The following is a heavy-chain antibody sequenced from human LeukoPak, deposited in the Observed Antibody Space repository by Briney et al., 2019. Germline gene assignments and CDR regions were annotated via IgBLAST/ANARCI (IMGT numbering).Heavy chain of an antibody. CDR2: ISAYNGNT. D-gene: IGHD4-17*01. CDR1: GYIFSIYG. V-gene: IGHV1-18*01. Sequence: ASVTVSCKASGYIFSIYGISWVRQAPGQGLEWMGWISAYNGNTNYAQKFQGRVTMTTDTSTSTAYMELRSLRSDDTAVYYCARVIVARAPMYGDTFDYWGQGTLVTVSS. CDR3: ARVIVARAPMYGDTFDY. J-gene: IGHJ4*02.